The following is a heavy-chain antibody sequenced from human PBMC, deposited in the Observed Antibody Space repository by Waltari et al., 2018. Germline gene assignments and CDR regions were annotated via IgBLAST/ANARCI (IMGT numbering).Heavy chain of an antibody. CDR2: INHSGST. D-gene: IGHD3-3*01. V-gene: IGHV4-34*01. Sequence: QVQLQQWGAGLLKPSETLSLTCAVYGGSFSGYYWSWIRQPPGKGLEWIGEINHSGSTHYYPSRKSQVTMSLDTSKNPFSLKLSSVTAADTAGYYCARVRITIFGGGGFDYWGQGTLVTVSS. CDR1: GGSFSGYY. J-gene: IGHJ4*02. CDR3: ARVRITIFGGGGFDY.